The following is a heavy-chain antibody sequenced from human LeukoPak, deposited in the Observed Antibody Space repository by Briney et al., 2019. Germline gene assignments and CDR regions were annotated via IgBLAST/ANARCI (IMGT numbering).Heavy chain of an antibody. CDR3: ARETTGLARYFDY. V-gene: IGHV4-4*07. J-gene: IGHJ4*02. CDR2: IYTSGST. Sequence: PSETLSLTCPVSGNSISSYYWSWIRQPAGKGLEWIGRIYTSGSTNYNPSLKSRVTMSVDTSKNQFSLNLSSVTAADTALYYCARETTGLARYFDYWGQGTLVTVSS. D-gene: IGHD4-11*01. CDR1: GNSISSYY.